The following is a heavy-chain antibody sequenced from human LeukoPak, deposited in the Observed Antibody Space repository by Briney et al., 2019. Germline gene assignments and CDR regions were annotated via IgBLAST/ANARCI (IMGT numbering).Heavy chain of an antibody. Sequence: ASVTVSCKASGYTFTGYYMHWVRQAPGQGLEWMGWINPNSGGTNYAQKFQGRVTMTRDTSISTAYMELSRLRSDDTAVYYCARGKLWRSSGSYYGWFDPWGQGTLVTVSS. J-gene: IGHJ5*02. D-gene: IGHD3-10*01. CDR1: GYTFTGYY. CDR2: INPNSGGT. CDR3: ARGKLWRSSGSYYGWFDP. V-gene: IGHV1-2*02.